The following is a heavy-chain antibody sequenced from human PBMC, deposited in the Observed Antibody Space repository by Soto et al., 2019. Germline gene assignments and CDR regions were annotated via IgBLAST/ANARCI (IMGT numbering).Heavy chain of an antibody. CDR2: IYDYGST. CDR3: ARVRTSLDLYYYYMDI. D-gene: IGHD2-2*01. Sequence: SETLSLTCTVSGDSISSYSWTWIRQPPGKAMEWIGYIYDYGSTYYNPSFESRVAFSVDTSKNQFSLEVTSVTAADTAMYFCARVRTSLDLYYYYMDIWGKETTVTVSS. J-gene: IGHJ6*03. CDR1: GDSISSYS. V-gene: IGHV4-59*08.